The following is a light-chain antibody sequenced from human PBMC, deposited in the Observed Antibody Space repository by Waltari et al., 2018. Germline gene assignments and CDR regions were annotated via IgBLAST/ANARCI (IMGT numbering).Light chain of an antibody. Sequence: DIVMTQSPLSLPVTPGEPASISCRSSQSLLHSNGYNYLDWYLQKPGQSPQLLIYLGSNRASGVPDRFSGGGSGTDFTLIISRVEAEDVGIYYCMQSLQTPLTFGGGTKVEIK. CDR3: MQSLQTPLT. J-gene: IGKJ4*01. V-gene: IGKV2-28*01. CDR2: LGS. CDR1: QSLLHSNGYNY.